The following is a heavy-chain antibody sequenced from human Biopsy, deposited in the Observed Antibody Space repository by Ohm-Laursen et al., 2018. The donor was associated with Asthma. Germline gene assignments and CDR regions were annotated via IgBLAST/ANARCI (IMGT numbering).Heavy chain of an antibody. Sequence: SVKVSCKASEDTFSSYVISWVRQAPGQGLEWMGGIMPPFGLTNYAQRFQDRLTISADESTTSAYMELSSLRSEDSAVYYCAREVSTVDYGYYYFAMDVWGQGTTVTVSS. D-gene: IGHD4-17*01. J-gene: IGHJ6*02. V-gene: IGHV1-69*13. CDR2: IMPPFGLT. CDR1: EDTFSSYV. CDR3: AREVSTVDYGYYYFAMDV.